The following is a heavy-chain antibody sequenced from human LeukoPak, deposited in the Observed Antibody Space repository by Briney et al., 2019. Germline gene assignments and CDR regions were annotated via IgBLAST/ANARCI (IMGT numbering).Heavy chain of an antibody. Sequence: SVKVSCKASGGTFSSYAISWVRQAPGQGLEWMGRIIPIFGTANYAQKFQGRVTITTDESTSTAYMELSSLRSEDTAVYYCVLEGNWNYVARLGITGFDPWGQGTLVTVSS. CDR2: IIPIFGTA. D-gene: IGHD1-7*01. J-gene: IGHJ5*02. CDR3: VLEGNWNYVARLGITGFDP. CDR1: GGTFSSYA. V-gene: IGHV1-69*05.